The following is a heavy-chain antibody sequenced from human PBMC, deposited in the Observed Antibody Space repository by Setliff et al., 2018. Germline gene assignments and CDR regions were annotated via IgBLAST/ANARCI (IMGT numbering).Heavy chain of an antibody. D-gene: IGHD1-26*01. Sequence: GGSLRLSCATSGFTFGDYTLAWVRQAPGKGLEWVSGIVQSSNTYYPDSMKGRFTISRDNSRNTFSLQINDLRAEDTATYYCARGPLVGTTEYYLDYWGQGTLVTVSS. CDR3: ARGPLVGTTEYYLDY. J-gene: IGHJ4*02. CDR2: IVQSSNT. V-gene: IGHV3-53*01. CDR1: GFTFGDYT.